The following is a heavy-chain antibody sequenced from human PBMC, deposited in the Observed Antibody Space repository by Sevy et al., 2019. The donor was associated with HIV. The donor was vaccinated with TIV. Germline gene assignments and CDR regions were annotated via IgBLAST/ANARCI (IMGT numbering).Heavy chain of an antibody. CDR1: GFTFSSYA. CDR3: AKDQRGIAARPDYFDY. V-gene: IGHV3-23*01. CDR2: ISGSGGST. Sequence: GGSLRLSCAASGFTFSSYAMSWVRQAPGKGLEWVSAISGSGGSTYYADSVKGRFTISRDNSKNTLYLQMNSLRVEDTAVYYCAKDQRGIAARPDYFDYWGQGTLVTVSS. D-gene: IGHD6-6*01. J-gene: IGHJ4*02.